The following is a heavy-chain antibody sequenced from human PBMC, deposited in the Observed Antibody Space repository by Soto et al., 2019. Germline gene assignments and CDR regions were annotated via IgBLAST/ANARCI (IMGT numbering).Heavy chain of an antibody. CDR2: INPKTGDT. D-gene: IGHD2-21*01. CDR3: ERDPPRYFTSSPEGAGL. Sequence: QVQLVQSGTEVKKPGASVKVSCKASGYTFTDSHIHWVRQDSGQGLEWLGWINPKTGDTNYPQKFQGRITMTRDTSMSTAYMELTNLTSDDTAVYYCERDPPRYFTSSPEGAGLWGQGTLFTVSS. J-gene: IGHJ4*02. CDR1: GYTFTDSH. V-gene: IGHV1-2*02.